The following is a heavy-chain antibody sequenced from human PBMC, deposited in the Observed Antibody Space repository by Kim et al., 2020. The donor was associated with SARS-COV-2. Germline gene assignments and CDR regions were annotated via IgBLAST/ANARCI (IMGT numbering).Heavy chain of an antibody. D-gene: IGHD3-10*01. CDR2: ISYDGSNK. CDR1: GFTFSSYA. J-gene: IGHJ4*01. CDR3: ARDTYYYGSGSYTFFDY. Sequence: GGSLRLSCAASGFTFSSYAMHWVRQAPGKGLEWVAVISYDGSNKYYADSVKGRFTISRDNSKNTLYLQMNSLRAEDTAVYYCARDTYYYGSGSYTFFDY. V-gene: IGHV3-30*04.